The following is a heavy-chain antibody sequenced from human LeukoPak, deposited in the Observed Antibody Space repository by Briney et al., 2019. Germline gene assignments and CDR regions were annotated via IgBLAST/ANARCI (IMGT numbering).Heavy chain of an antibody. J-gene: IGHJ6*02. Sequence: SQTLSLTCAISGESVSSNSAAWNWIRQSPSRGLEWLGRTYYRSKWYNDYAVSVKSRITINPDTSKNQFSLQLNSVTPEDTAVYYCARDPGLLGTYYYYGMDVWGQGTTVTVSS. CDR2: TYYRSKWYN. D-gene: IGHD1-26*01. V-gene: IGHV6-1*01. CDR3: ARDPGLLGTYYYYGMDV. CDR1: GESVSSNSAA.